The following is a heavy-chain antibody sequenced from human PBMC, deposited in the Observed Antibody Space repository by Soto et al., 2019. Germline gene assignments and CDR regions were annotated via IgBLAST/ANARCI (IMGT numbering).Heavy chain of an antibody. CDR3: ARKGLYSSGRVRPYYFDY. J-gene: IGHJ4*02. Sequence: QLQLQESGPGLVKPSETLSLTCTVSGGSISSSSYYWGWIRQPPGKGLEWIGSIYYSGSTYYNPSLKSRVTISVDTSKNQFSLKLSSVTAADTAVYYCARKGLYSSGRVRPYYFDYWGQGTLVTVSS. V-gene: IGHV4-39*01. D-gene: IGHD6-19*01. CDR2: IYYSGST. CDR1: GGSISSSSYY.